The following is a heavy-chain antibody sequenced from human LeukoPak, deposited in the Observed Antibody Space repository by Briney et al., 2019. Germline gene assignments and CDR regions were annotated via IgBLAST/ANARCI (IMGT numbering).Heavy chain of an antibody. CDR3: AREYQLLCDFDY. V-gene: IGHV4-39*02. D-gene: IGHD2-2*01. CDR2: IYYSGST. J-gene: IGHJ4*02. Sequence: SETLSLTCTVSGGSISSSSYYWGWVSQPPGKGLEWIGSIYYSGSTYYNPSLKSRVTIAVDTSKNQFSLKLSSVTAADTAVYYCAREYQLLCDFDYWGQGTLVTVSS. CDR1: GGSISSSSYY.